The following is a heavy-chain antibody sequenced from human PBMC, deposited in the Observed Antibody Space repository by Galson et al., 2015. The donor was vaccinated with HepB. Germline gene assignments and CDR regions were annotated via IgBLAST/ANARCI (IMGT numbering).Heavy chain of an antibody. Sequence: SLRLSCAASGFTVSRNYMSWVRQAPGKELELVSVIYSEGTTYYADSVKGRFITSRDNAKNTLYLQMNNLRAEDTAVYYCARGYSSSWISGLGYWGQGTLVTVSS. J-gene: IGHJ4*02. CDR3: ARGYSSSWISGLGY. CDR1: GFTVSRNY. CDR2: IYSEGTT. V-gene: IGHV3-53*01. D-gene: IGHD6-13*01.